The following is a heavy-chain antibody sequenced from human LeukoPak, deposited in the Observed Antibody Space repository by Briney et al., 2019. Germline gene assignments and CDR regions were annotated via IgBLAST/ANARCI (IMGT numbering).Heavy chain of an antibody. D-gene: IGHD6-13*01. CDR1: GFTFSSYA. V-gene: IGHV3-30-3*01. J-gene: IGHJ5*02. CDR3: ARVQLAAAGRGKRANWFDP. CDR2: ISYDGSNK. Sequence: PGGSLRLSCAASGFTFSSYAMHWVRQAPGKGLEWVAVISYDGSNKYYADSVKGRFTISRDNSKNTLYLQMNSLRAKDTAVYYCARVQLAAAGRGKRANWFDPWGQGTLVTVSS.